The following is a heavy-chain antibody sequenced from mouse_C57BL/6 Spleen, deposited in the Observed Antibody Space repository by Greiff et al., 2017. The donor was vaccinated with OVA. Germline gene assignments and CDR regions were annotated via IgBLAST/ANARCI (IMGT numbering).Heavy chain of an antibody. CDR2: IYPGDGDT. D-gene: IGHD1-1*01. V-gene: IGHV1-80*01. J-gene: IGHJ4*01. CDR3: ARSGFYYGSTYAMDY. Sequence: QVQLKESGAELVKPGASVKISCKASGYAFSSYWMNWVKQRPGKGLEWIGQIYPGDGDTNYNGKFKGKATLTADKSSSTAYMQLSSLTSEDSAVYFCARSGFYYGSTYAMDYWGQGTSVTVSS. CDR1: GYAFSSYW.